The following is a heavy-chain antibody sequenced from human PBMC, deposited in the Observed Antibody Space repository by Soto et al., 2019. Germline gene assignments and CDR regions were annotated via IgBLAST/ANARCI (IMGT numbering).Heavy chain of an antibody. J-gene: IGHJ4*02. CDR1: GFTFSSNY. CDR2: IYSGGST. CDR3: AREGSGVGGYNY. Sequence: EVQLVETGGGLIQPGGSLRLSCAASGFTFSSNYMSWVRQAPGKGLEWVSVIYSGGSTYYSDSVKGRFTISRDNSKNTLYLQMNSLRAEDTAVYYCAREGSGVGGYNYWGQGTLVTVSS. D-gene: IGHD3-3*01. V-gene: IGHV3-53*02.